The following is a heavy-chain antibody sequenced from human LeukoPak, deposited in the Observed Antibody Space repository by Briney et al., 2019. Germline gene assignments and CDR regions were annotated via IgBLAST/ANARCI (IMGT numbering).Heavy chain of an antibody. CDR2: SNHRGST. CDR1: GGSFSGYY. Sequence: PSETLSLTCAVYGGSFSGYYWTWIRQPPGKGLEWVGESNHRGSTNYNPSLKSRVTISVDTSKNQFSLKLSSVTAADTAMYYCARGSFDYGDYQIFDYWGQGTLVTVSS. J-gene: IGHJ4*02. V-gene: IGHV4-34*01. D-gene: IGHD4-17*01. CDR3: ARGSFDYGDYQIFDY.